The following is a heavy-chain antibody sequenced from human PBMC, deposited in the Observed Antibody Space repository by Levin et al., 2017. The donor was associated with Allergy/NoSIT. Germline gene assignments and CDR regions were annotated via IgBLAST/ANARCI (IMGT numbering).Heavy chain of an antibody. J-gene: IGHJ4*02. V-gene: IGHV6-1*01. D-gene: IGHD1-1*01. CDR2: TYYRSKWYN. CDR1: GDSVSSNSAA. CDR3: ARDPTRGGTRGEMYYFDY. Sequence: SETLSLTCAISGDSVSSNSAAWNWIRQSPSRGLEWLGRTYYRSKWYNDYAVSVKSRITINPDTSKNQFSLQLNSVTPEDTAVYYCARDPTRGGTRGEMYYFDYWGQGTLVTVSS.